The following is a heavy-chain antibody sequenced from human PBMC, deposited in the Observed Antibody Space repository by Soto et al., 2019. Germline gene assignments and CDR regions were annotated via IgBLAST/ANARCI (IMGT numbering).Heavy chain of an antibody. V-gene: IGHV3-30-3*01. D-gene: IGHD2-15*01. CDR1: GFTFSSYA. CDR3: ARDARHIVVVVPPTFGWFDP. Sequence: PGGSLRLSCAASGFTFSSYAMHWVRQAPGKGLEWVAVISYDGSNKYYADSVKGRFTISRDNSKNTLYLQMNSLRAEDTAVYYCARDARHIVVVVPPTFGWFDPWGQGTLVTVSS. CDR2: ISYDGSNK. J-gene: IGHJ5*02.